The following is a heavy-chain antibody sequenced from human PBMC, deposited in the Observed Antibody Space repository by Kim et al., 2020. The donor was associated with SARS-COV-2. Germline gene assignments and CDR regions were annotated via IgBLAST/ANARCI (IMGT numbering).Heavy chain of an antibody. Sequence: SETLSLTCTVSGCSISSYYWSWIRQPPGKGLEWIGYIYYSGSTNYNPSLKSRVTISVDTSKNQFSLTLSSVTAADTAVYYCARGGTLWFGELVNWFDPWGQGTLVTVSS. V-gene: IGHV4-59*13. D-gene: IGHD3-10*01. CDR3: ARGGTLWFGELVNWFDP. CDR1: GCSISSYY. J-gene: IGHJ5*02. CDR2: IYYSGST.